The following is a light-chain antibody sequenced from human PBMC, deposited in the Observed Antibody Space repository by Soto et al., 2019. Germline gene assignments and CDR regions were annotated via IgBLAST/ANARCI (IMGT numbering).Light chain of an antibody. CDR1: QSVSSSY. Sequence: EIVLTQSPGTLSLSPGERATLSCRTSQSVSSSYLAWYQPKPGQAPRLLIYGASTRATGVPDRFSGSGSGTDFTLTISRLEPDDFAVYYCQHYGRSPTWTFGQGTKV. CDR2: GAS. CDR3: QHYGRSPTWT. J-gene: IGKJ1*01. V-gene: IGKV3-20*01.